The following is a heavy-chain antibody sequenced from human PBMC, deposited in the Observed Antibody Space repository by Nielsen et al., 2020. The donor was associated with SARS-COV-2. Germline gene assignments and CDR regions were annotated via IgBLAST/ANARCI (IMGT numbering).Heavy chain of an antibody. D-gene: IGHD2-2*02. V-gene: IGHV1-18*01. Sequence: ASVKVSCKASGYTFTSYGFSWVRQAPGQGLEWMGWISPYNGDTKYAQSLQDRVTMTTDTSTTTANMELRGLRSDDTAVYYCARAYCDSTTCYRHAFDIWGQGTLVTVSS. CDR3: ARAYCDSTTCYRHAFDI. CDR2: ISPYNGDT. CDR1: GYTFTSYG. J-gene: IGHJ3*02.